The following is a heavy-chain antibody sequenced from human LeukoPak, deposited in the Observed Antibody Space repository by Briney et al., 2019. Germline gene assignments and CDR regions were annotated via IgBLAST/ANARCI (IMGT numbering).Heavy chain of an antibody. J-gene: IGHJ5*02. CDR1: GGSISSYY. Sequence: SETLSLTCSVSGGSISSYYWSWIRQPPGKRLEWIGYIYYSGSANYNPSLNSRVTISLETSKNQFSLTLSSVTAADTAVYYCARVGGSYDYVWGSYHPIDWFDPWGQGTLVTVSS. CDR3: ARVGGSYDYVWGSYHPIDWFDP. CDR2: IYYSGSA. V-gene: IGHV4-59*08. D-gene: IGHD3-16*02.